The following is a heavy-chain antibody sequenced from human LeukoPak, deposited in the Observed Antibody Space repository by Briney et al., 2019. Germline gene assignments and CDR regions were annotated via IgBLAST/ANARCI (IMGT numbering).Heavy chain of an antibody. CDR3: ARGPPGSGDWRLFLNWYFDL. J-gene: IGHJ2*01. CDR1: GGSISSYY. D-gene: IGHD3-22*01. Sequence: SETLSLTCTVSGGSISSYYWNWIRQPPGKGLEWIGYIYYSGSTNYNPSLKSRVTISVDTSNNQFSLKLSSVTAADTAVYYCARGPPGSGDWRLFLNWYFDLWGRGTLVTVSS. V-gene: IGHV4-59*01. CDR2: IYYSGST.